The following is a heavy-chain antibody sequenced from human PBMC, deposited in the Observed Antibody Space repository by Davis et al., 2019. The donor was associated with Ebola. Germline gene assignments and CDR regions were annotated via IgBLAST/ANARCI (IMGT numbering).Heavy chain of an antibody. CDR1: GGSIGTYY. J-gene: IGHJ1*01. D-gene: IGHD2-21*01. Sequence: SETLSLTCTVSGGSIGTYYWTWIWQHPGTALEQIGNLNHSGTPYYNPSLKSRVTISADASRNQISLSLGSVTAADTAVYYCVRHGHIVVLLASPEDFQHWGQGTLVTVSS. V-gene: IGHV4-59*04. CDR2: LNHSGTP. CDR3: VRHGHIVVLLASPEDFQH.